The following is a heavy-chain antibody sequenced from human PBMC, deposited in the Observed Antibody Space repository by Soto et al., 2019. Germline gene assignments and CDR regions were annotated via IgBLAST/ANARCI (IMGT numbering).Heavy chain of an antibody. Sequence: VKVSCKVSGYTLTELSMHWVRQAPGKGLEWMGGFDPEDGETIYAQKFQGRVTMTEDTSTDTAYMELSSLRSEDTAVYYCATWSAVISPAQDWFDPWGQGTLVTVSS. CDR2: FDPEDGET. CDR1: GYTLTELS. V-gene: IGHV1-24*01. J-gene: IGHJ5*02. D-gene: IGHD3-3*01. CDR3: ATWSAVISPAQDWFDP.